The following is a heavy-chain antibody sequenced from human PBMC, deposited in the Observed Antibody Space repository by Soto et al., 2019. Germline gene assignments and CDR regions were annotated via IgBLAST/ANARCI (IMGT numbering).Heavy chain of an antibody. J-gene: IGHJ3*02. CDR3: ARPDYTQGARYHIYDI. CDR2: INPGDSDV. Sequence: GESLKISCKGFDYTFAAYWIGWVRQMPGKGLEWMGIINPGDSDVRYSPPFEGQVTISADKSINTAYLQWSSLKASDTAMYYCARPDYTQGARYHIYDIWGQGTMVTVS. CDR1: DYTFAAYW. V-gene: IGHV5-51*01. D-gene: IGHD3-3*01.